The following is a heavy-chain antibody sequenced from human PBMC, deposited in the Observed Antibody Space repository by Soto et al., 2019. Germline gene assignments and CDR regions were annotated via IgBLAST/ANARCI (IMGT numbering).Heavy chain of an antibody. V-gene: IGHV3-15*07. CDR2: IKSRAEGGTL. CDR1: GFTFSSYS. Sequence: AGGSLRLSCAASGFTFSSYSMNWVRQAPGEGLEWVGRIKSRAEGGTLDYAAPVKGRFTISGDDSKNTLYLQMNSLKTEDTAVYYCTRRQAIDYWGQGTLVTVSS. J-gene: IGHJ4*02. CDR3: TRRQAIDY.